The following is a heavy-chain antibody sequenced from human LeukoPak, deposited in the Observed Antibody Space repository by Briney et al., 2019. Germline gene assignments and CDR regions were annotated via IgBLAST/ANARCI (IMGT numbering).Heavy chain of an antibody. CDR3: ARGLDYGGNSDAFDI. CDR2: ISAYNGNT. J-gene: IGHJ3*02. CDR1: GYTFTSYG. Sequence: ASVKVSCKASGYTFTSYGISWVRQAPGQGLEWMGWISAYNGNTNYAQKLQGRVTTTTDTSTSTAYMELRSLRSDDTAVYYCARGLDYGGNSDAFDIWGQGTMVTVSS. D-gene: IGHD4-23*01. V-gene: IGHV1-18*01.